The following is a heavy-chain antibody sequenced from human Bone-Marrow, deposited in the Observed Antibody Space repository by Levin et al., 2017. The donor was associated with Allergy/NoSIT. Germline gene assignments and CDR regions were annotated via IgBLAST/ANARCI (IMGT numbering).Heavy chain of an antibody. CDR1: GFTFSSSA. D-gene: IGHD1-1*01. V-gene: IGHV3-23*01. CDR3: AKVRPNLQLRFGDSFDF. J-gene: IGHJ3*01. CDR2: VSFGGLDT. Sequence: PGGSLRLSCAASGFTFSSSAMSWVRQAPGEGLEWLSMVSFGGLDTYYADSVKGRFTISRDNSLNTLYLQMHSLRVDDTAIYYCAKVRPNLQLRFGDSFDFWGQGTMVTVSS.